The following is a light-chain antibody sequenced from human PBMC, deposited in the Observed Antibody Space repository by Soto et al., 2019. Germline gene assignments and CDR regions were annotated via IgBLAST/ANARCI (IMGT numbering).Light chain of an antibody. CDR2: DAS. V-gene: IGKV1-33*01. CDR3: QQYDDLPIT. CDR1: QYIDKF. J-gene: IGKJ5*01. Sequence: DIQMTQSPSSLSASVGDRVTITCQASQYIDKFLNLYQQKSGKAPKLLISDASNLETGVPSRFSGGGSGTDFTFTITSLQPEDVAIYYSQQYDDLPITFGQGTRLEIK.